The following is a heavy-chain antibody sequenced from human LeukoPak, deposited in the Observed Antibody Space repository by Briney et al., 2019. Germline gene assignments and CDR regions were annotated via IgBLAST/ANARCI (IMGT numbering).Heavy chain of an antibody. J-gene: IGHJ4*02. CDR2: IYYSGST. D-gene: IGHD3-22*01. CDR3: ARVDSSGYYYRRGFRY. Sequence: PQTLSLTCTVSGGSISSGDYYWSWIRQPPGKGLEWIGYIYYSGSTYYNPSLKSRVTISVDTSKNQFSLKLSSVTAADTAVYYCARVDSSGYYYRRGFRYWGQGTLVTVSS. CDR1: GGSISSGDYY. V-gene: IGHV4-30-4*01.